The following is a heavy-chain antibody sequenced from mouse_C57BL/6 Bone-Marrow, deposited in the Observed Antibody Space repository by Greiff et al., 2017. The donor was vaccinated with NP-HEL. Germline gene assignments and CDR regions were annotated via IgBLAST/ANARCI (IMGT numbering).Heavy chain of an antibody. V-gene: IGHV1-69*01. CDR2: IDPSDSYT. D-gene: IGHD2-1*01. CDR1: GYTFTSYW. Sequence: VQLQQPGAELVMPGASVKLSCKASGYTFTSYWMHWVKQRPGQGLEWIGEIDPSDSYTNYNQKFKGKSTLTVDKSSSTAYMQLSSLTSEDSAVYYCAREGFYYGNYGMDYWGQGTSVTDSS. J-gene: IGHJ4*01. CDR3: AREGFYYGNYGMDY.